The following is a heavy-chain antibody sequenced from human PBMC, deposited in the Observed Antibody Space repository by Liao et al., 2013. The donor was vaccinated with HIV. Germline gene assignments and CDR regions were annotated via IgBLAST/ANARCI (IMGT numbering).Heavy chain of an antibody. J-gene: IGHJ6*03. CDR3: ARGRGIDHYYFYMDV. CDR2: VYESGST. Sequence: QVQLHESGSGLVKPSQTLSLTCAVSGGSITSAGYSWNWIRQTPGKGLEWIGYVYESGSTYFNPSLKSRLTISLDASENHFSLKLSSVTAADTAVYYCARGRGIDHYYFYMDVWGKGTAVTVSS. V-gene: IGHV4-30-2*01. CDR1: GGSITSAGYS. D-gene: IGHD3-22*01.